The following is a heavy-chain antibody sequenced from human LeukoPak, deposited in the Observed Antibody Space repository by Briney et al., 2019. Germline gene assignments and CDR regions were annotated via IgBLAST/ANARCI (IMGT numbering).Heavy chain of an antibody. D-gene: IGHD3-9*01. Sequence: GGSLRLSCAASGFTFSNYAMSWVRQAPGKGLEWVSAIVGSGGSTYYADSVKGRFTVSRDNSKSTLYLQMNSLRAEDTALYYCAKWGDYDFLTGYYVPDYWGQGTLVTVSS. V-gene: IGHV3-23*01. CDR2: IVGSGGST. CDR1: GFTFSNYA. J-gene: IGHJ4*02. CDR3: AKWGDYDFLTGYYVPDY.